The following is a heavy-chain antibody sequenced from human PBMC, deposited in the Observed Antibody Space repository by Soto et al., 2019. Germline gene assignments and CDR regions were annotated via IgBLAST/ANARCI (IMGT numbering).Heavy chain of an antibody. Sequence: QVQLVESGGGVVQPGRSLRLSCAASGFTFSSYAMHWVRQAPGKGLEWVAVISYDGSNKYYADSVKGRFTISRDNSKNTLYLQMNSRRAEDTAVYYCARVTSQDSNYAKLLSPWEQYHDYYYYGMDVWGQGTTVTVSS. CDR3: ARVTSQDSNYAKLLSPWEQYHDYYYYGMDV. D-gene: IGHD4-4*01. CDR1: GFTFSSYA. J-gene: IGHJ6*02. CDR2: ISYDGSNK. V-gene: IGHV3-30-3*01.